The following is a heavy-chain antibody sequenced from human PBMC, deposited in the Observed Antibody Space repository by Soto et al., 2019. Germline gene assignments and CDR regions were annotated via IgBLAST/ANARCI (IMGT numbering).Heavy chain of an antibody. CDR1: GFTLRLHA. V-gene: IGHV3-33*08. Sequence: QVQLVESGGGVIQPGRSLRLSCAASGFTLRLHAMHWVRQAPGKGLEWVAQIWYDGSNKYYTDSEKGRFTVSRDDFKNTVFLQMDSLRAEDTAVYYCARDGQQLTPYALDVWGQGTTVIVSS. D-gene: IGHD6-13*01. CDR3: ARDGQQLTPYALDV. J-gene: IGHJ6*02. CDR2: IWYDGSNK.